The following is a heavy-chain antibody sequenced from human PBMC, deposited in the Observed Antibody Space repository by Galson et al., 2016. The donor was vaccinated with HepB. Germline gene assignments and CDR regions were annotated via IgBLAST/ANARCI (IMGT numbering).Heavy chain of an antibody. Sequence: QSGAEVKQPGESLKISCQGSGYDFLDYWIGWVRQMPGKGLEWVGVIYAGDSDTRHSPSFQGQVIISADKSIRTAYLQWNSLKASDTAMYFCAREKGGSTMASHWFDPWGQGTLVTVSS. CDR1: GYDFLDYW. D-gene: IGHD4/OR15-4a*01. J-gene: IGHJ5*02. V-gene: IGHV5-51*03. CDR3: AREKGGSTMASHWFDP. CDR2: IYAGDSDT.